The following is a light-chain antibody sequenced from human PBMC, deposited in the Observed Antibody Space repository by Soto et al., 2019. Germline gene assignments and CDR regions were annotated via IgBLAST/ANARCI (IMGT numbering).Light chain of an antibody. CDR3: QQYGSSPIT. CDR1: QSVISTY. CDR2: GAS. V-gene: IGKV3-20*01. J-gene: IGKJ5*01. Sequence: EIVFSQSPSTLSLCPGERATLSCRASQSVISTYLAWYQQKPGQAPRLLIYGASSRATGIPDRFSGSGSGTDFTLTISRLEPEDFAVYYCQQYGSSPITFGQGTRPEI.